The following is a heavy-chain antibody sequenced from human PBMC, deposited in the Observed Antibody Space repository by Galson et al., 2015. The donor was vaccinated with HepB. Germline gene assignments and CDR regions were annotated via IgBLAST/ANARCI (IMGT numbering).Heavy chain of an antibody. D-gene: IGHD2-2*02. CDR2: ISAYNGNT. J-gene: IGHJ3*02. Sequence: SVKVSCKASGYTFTSYGISWVRQAPGQGLEWMGWISAYNGNTNYAQKLQGRVTMTTDTSTSTAYMELSSLRSEDTAVYYCASYCSSTSCYTGEGAFDIWGQGTMVTVSS. V-gene: IGHV1-18*04. CDR1: GYTFTSYG. CDR3: ASYCSSTSCYTGEGAFDI.